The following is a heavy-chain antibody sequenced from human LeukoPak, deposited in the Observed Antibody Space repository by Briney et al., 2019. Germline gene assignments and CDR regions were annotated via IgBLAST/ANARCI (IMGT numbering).Heavy chain of an antibody. CDR1: GYTFTSYY. CDR2: INPSGGST. Sequence: ASVKVSCKASGYTFTSYYMHWVRQAPGQGLEWMGIINPSGGSTSYAQKFQGRVTMTRDTSTSTVYMELSSLRSEDTAVYYCARSPAVTKRLVVESYWGQGTLVTVSS. J-gene: IGHJ4*02. D-gene: IGHD4-17*01. CDR3: ARSPAVTKRLVVESY. V-gene: IGHV1-46*01.